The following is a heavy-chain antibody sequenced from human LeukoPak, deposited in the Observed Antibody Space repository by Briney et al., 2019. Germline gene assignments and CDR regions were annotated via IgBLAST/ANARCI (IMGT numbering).Heavy chain of an antibody. CDR1: GYSFTAYS. D-gene: IGHD5-12*01. Sequence: ASVKVPCKASGYSFTAYSIHWVRQTPGQGLEWMGWINPKNGDPNYAQNFQGRVTVTRDTSITTVYMELSRLTSDDTAIYYCARVTQTYSGYDFGDYWGQGTLVTVSS. CDR3: ARVTQTYSGYDFGDY. J-gene: IGHJ4*02. V-gene: IGHV1-2*02. CDR2: INPKNGDP.